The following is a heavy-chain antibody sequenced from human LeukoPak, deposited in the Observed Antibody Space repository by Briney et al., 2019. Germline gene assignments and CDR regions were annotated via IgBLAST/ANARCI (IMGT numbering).Heavy chain of an antibody. CDR1: GYTFIGYY. D-gene: IGHD4-17*01. V-gene: IGHV1-2*02. CDR2: INPNSGGT. CDR3: ARGRLAITTVTTGGVNWFDP. Sequence: GASVKVSCKASGYTFIGYYMHWVRQAPGQGLEWMGWINPNSGGTNYAQKFQGRVTMNRDTSISTAYMELSRLRSDDTAVYYCARGRLAITTVTTGGVNWFDPWGQGTLVTVSS. J-gene: IGHJ5*02.